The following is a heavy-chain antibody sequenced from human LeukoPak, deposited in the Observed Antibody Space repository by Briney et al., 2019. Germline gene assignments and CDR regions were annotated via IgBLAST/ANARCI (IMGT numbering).Heavy chain of an antibody. CDR1: GFTFSSYS. CDR2: ISSSSGNI. V-gene: IGHV3-48*01. D-gene: IGHD4-17*01. Sequence: PGGSLRLSCAASGFTFSSYSMNWVRQAPGKGLEWVSYISSSSGNIYYADSVKGRFTISRDNAKTSLYLQMNSLRAEDTAVYYCARDDGDEGIWFDPWGQGTLVTVSS. CDR3: ARDDGDEGIWFDP. J-gene: IGHJ5*02.